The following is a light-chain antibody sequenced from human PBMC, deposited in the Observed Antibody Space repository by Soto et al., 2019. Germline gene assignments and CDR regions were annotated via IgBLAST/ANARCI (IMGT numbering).Light chain of an antibody. CDR2: GAS. CDR1: QSVDRRY. CDR3: QLYASSPMYT. Sequence: EIVLTHSPGTLSLSPGGRATLSCRTSQSVDRRYVAWYQQKPGQAPRLLLYGASTRASGIPDRFSGDGSGTDFTLTISRLEPEDFVVYFCQLYASSPMYTFGQGTKLEIK. J-gene: IGKJ2*01. V-gene: IGKV3-20*01.